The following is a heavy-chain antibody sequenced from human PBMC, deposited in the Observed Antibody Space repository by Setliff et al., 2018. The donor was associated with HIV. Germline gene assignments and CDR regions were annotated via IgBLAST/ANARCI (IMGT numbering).Heavy chain of an antibody. CDR1: GGSASNSRYY. Sequence: SETLSLTCTVSGGSASNSRYYWAWIRQPPGKGLEYIGSIHYNERTYYNPSLKSRVAISIDTSKNQFSLNLTSVTAADTAVYYCASRVYYYDSSGYLREEGFDPWGQGTLVTVSS. D-gene: IGHD3-22*01. CDR2: IHYNERT. V-gene: IGHV4-39*01. J-gene: IGHJ5*02. CDR3: ASRVYYYDSSGYLREEGFDP.